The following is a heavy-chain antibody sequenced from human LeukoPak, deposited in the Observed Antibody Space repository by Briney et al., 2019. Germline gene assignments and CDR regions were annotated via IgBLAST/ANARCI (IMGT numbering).Heavy chain of an antibody. D-gene: IGHD2-2*01. Sequence: GGSLRLSCAASGFIFSSYGMHWVRQAPGKGLEWVAVISYDGSNKYYADSVKGRFTISRDNSKNTLYLQMNSLRAEDTAVYYCAKIEGVPAALYYYYGMDVWGKGTTVTVSS. V-gene: IGHV3-30*18. J-gene: IGHJ6*04. CDR1: GFIFSSYG. CDR3: AKIEGVPAALYYYYGMDV. CDR2: ISYDGSNK.